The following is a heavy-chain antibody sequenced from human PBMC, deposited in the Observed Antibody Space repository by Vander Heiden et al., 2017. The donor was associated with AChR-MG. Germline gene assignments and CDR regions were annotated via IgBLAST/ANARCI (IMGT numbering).Heavy chain of an antibody. CDR3: AKDLTGGGGWYGVFDY. J-gene: IGHJ4*02. D-gene: IGHD6-19*01. CDR2: ISGSGGST. CDR1: GFTFSSYA. Sequence: EVQLLESGGGLVQPGGSLRLSCAASGFTFSSYAMSWVRQAPGKGLEWVSAISGSGGSTYYADSVKGRFTISRDNSKNTLYLQMNSLRAEDTAVYYCAKDLTGGGGWYGVFDYWGQGTLVTVSS. V-gene: IGHV3-23*01.